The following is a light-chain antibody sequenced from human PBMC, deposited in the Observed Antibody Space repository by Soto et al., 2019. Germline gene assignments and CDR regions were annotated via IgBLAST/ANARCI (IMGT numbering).Light chain of an antibody. CDR3: QQYGSSPALT. CDR1: QSVSSNN. CDR2: GAS. J-gene: IGKJ4*01. Sequence: EIVLTQSPGILSLSPGERATLSCRASQSVSSNNLAWYQQKPGQAPRLLIYGASSRATGIPDRFSGSGSGTDFTLTISRLEPEDFAAYYCQQYGSSPALTFGGGTKVDIK. V-gene: IGKV3-20*01.